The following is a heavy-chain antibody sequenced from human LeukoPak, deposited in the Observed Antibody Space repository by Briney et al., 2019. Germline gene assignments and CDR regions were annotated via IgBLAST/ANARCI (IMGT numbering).Heavy chain of an antibody. CDR1: GFTFSSSA. CDR2: ISNNGGYT. J-gene: IGHJ4*02. V-gene: IGHV3-23*01. D-gene: IGHD2-15*01. CDR3: AKQLGYCSDGSCYFPY. Sequence: GGSLRLSCAASGFTFSSSAMSWVRQAPGKGLEWVSAISNNGGYTYYADSVQGRFTISIDNSKSTLCLQMNSLRAEDTAVYYCAKQLGYCSDGSCYFPYWGQGTLVTVSS.